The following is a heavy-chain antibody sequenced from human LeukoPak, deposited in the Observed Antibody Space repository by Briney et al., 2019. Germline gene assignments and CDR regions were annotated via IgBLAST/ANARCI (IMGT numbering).Heavy chain of an antibody. CDR3: ARGSYYYDSSNWFDP. CDR2: INPSGGST. J-gene: IGHJ5*02. D-gene: IGHD3-22*01. Sequence: ASVKVSCKASGYTFTSYYMHWVRQAPGQGLEWMGIINPSGGSTSYAQKFQGRVTMTRDTSTSTVYMVLSSLRSEDTAVYYCARGSYYYDSSNWFDPWGQGTLVTVSS. V-gene: IGHV1-46*01. CDR1: GYTFTSYY.